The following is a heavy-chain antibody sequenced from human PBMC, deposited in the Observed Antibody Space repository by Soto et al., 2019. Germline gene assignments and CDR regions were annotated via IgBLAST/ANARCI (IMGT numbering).Heavy chain of an antibody. J-gene: IGHJ6*02. V-gene: IGHV3-49*03. Sequence: GSLRLSCTASGFTFGDYAMSWFRQAPGKGLEWVGFIRSKAYGGTTEYAASVKGRFTISRDDSKSIAYLQMNSLKTEDTAVYYCTREPYCISTSCYDEYYYYGMDVWGQGTTVTVSS. CDR1: GFTFGDYA. CDR3: TREPYCISTSCYDEYYYYGMDV. D-gene: IGHD2-2*01. CDR2: IRSKAYGGTT.